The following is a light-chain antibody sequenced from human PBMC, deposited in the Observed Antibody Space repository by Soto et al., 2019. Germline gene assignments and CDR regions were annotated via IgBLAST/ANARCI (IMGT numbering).Light chain of an antibody. CDR2: GAS. CDR3: PQTDSFTRT. Sequence: EIVMTQSPATLSVSPGERATLSCRASQSVVSNLAWYEHQRGQAPRLXIYGASSRATGIPERFRGSRAGTDCARTISSLQRDDVATDYCPQTDSFTRTFGQGTKVDNK. J-gene: IGKJ1*01. CDR1: QSVVSN. V-gene: IGKV3-15*01.